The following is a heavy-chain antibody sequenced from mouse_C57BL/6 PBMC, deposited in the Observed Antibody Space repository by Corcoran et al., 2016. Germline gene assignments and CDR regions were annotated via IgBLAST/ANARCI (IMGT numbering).Heavy chain of an antibody. CDR2: INPNNGGT. CDR3: ARGNYYAMDY. Sequence: EVQLQQSGPELVKPGASVKISCKASGYTFTDYYMNWVKQSHGKSLEWIGDINPNNGGTSYNQKFKGKATLTVDKSSSTAYMELRSLTSEDSAVDYCARGNYYAMDYWGQGTSGTGSS. V-gene: IGHV1-26*01. J-gene: IGHJ4*01. CDR1: GYTFTDYY.